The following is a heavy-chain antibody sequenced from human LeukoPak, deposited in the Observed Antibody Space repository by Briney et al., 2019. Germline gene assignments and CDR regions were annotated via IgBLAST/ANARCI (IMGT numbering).Heavy chain of an antibody. D-gene: IGHD3-3*01. Sequence: GGSLRCSCAASGFTFSSYWMNWVRQAPGKGLEWVANIKQGGSEKYYVDSVKGRFTISRDNAKNSLYLQMNSLRAEDTAVYHCARDPGHYDLWSGYSEDVWGKGTTVTVSS. J-gene: IGHJ6*04. CDR1: GFTFSSYW. CDR2: IKQGGSEK. V-gene: IGHV3-7*01. CDR3: ARDPGHYDLWSGYSEDV.